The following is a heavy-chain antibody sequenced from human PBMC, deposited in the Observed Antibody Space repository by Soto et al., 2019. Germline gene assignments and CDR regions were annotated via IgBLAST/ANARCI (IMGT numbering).Heavy chain of an antibody. V-gene: IGHV4-59*01. Sequence: QVQLQESGPGLVKPSETLSLTCTVSGGSISSYYWSWIRQPPGKGLEWIGYIYYSGSTNYNPSLKSRGTISVDTSKNQFSLKLSSVTAADTAVYYCARDRGSGRDIYYYYYGMDVWGQGTTVTVSS. CDR1: GGSISSYY. CDR2: IYYSGST. D-gene: IGHD6-19*01. J-gene: IGHJ6*02. CDR3: ARDRGSGRDIYYYYYGMDV.